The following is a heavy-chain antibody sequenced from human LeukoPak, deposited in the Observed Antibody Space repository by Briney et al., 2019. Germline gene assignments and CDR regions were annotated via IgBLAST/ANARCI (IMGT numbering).Heavy chain of an antibody. CDR3: AKDDSSGSMNYFDY. V-gene: IGHV3-23*01. J-gene: IGHJ4*02. D-gene: IGHD3-10*01. CDR2: ISGSGGST. Sequence: GGSLRLSCAASGFTSSSYAMSWVRQAPGKGLEWVSTISGSGGSTYYGDSVKGRFTISRDNSKNTLYLQMNSLRAEDTAVYYCAKDDSSGSMNYFDYWGQGTLVTVSS. CDR1: GFTSSSYA.